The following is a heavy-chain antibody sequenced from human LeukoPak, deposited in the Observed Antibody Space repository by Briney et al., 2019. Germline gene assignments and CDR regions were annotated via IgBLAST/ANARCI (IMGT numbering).Heavy chain of an antibody. CDR3: ARDSGLWFGELSRFDY. D-gene: IGHD3-10*01. Sequence: ASVKVSCKASGYTFTSYGITWVRQAPGQGLEWMGWISAYNGNTYYAQKLQGRVTMTTDTSTSTAYMELRSLRSDDTAVYYCARDSGLWFGELSRFDYWGQGTLVTVSS. CDR1: GYTFTSYG. V-gene: IGHV1-18*01. CDR2: ISAYNGNT. J-gene: IGHJ4*02.